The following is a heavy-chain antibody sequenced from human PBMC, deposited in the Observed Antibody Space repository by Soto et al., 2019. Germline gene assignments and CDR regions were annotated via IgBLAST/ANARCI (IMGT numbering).Heavy chain of an antibody. V-gene: IGHV3-23*01. CDR3: AKETRGYSGYEPVNFDY. CDR1: GFTFSSYA. Sequence: GGSLRLSCAASGFTFSSYAMSWVRQAPGKGLEWVSAISGSGGSTYYADSVKGRFTISRDNSKNTLYLQMNSLRAEDTAVYYCAKETRGYSGYEPVNFDYWGQGTLVTVSS. CDR2: ISGSGGST. D-gene: IGHD5-12*01. J-gene: IGHJ4*02.